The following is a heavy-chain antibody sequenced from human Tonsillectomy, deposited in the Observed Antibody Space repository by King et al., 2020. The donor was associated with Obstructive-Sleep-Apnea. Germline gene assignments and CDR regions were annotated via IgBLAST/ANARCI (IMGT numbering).Heavy chain of an antibody. Sequence: VQLQESGPGLVKPSQTLSLTCTVSGGSISSGGYYWSWIRQHPGKGLEWIGYFYYSGSTYYNPSLKSRVTISVDTSKNQFSLKLSSVTAADTAVYYCARDPESYYDSSGDDAFDIWGQGTMVTVSS. CDR2: FYYSGST. CDR1: GGSISSGGYY. D-gene: IGHD3-22*01. CDR3: ARDPESYYDSSGDDAFDI. V-gene: IGHV4-31*03. J-gene: IGHJ3*02.